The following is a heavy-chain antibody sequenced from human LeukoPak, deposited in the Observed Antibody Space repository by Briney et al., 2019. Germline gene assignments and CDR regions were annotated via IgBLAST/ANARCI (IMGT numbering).Heavy chain of an antibody. CDR3: ARSLLPAYYYYMDV. D-gene: IGHD1-26*01. Sequence: SGTLSLTCAVSGGSISSSNWWSWVRQPPGKGLEWIGEIYHSGSTNYNPSLKSRVTISVDKSKNQFSLKLSSVTAADTAVYYCARSLLPAYYYYMDVWGKGTTVTVSS. CDR2: IYHSGST. J-gene: IGHJ6*03. V-gene: IGHV4-4*02. CDR1: GGSISSSNW.